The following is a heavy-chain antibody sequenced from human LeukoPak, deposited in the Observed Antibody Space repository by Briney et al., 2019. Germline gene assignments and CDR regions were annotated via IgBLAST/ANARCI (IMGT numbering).Heavy chain of an antibody. J-gene: IGHJ4*02. V-gene: IGHV3-30*03. D-gene: IGHD3-10*01. Sequence: GASLRLSSAASVFTFSSYSIHWVRDSPGKGLEWVALITYDGYYKYYSDSVKGRFTISSDTSKNTLYLQMNSLRAEDTAVYYCARDLSPVVRASPMGYWGQGTLVTVSS. CDR1: VFTFSSYS. CDR2: ITYDGYYK. CDR3: ARDLSPVVRASPMGY.